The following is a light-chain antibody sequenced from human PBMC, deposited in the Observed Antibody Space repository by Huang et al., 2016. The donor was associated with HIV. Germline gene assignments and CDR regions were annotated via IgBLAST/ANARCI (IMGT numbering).Light chain of an antibody. Sequence: EIVLTQSPGTLSLSPGERATLSCRASQSVGIYLAWYQQKPGQAPRLLIYGASTRVTGIPDRCRGGGSGTDFTLSISRLEPEDFAVYYCQQYERPPDTFGPGTKVNIK. CDR3: QQYERPPDT. CDR2: GAS. V-gene: IGKV3-20*01. CDR1: QSVGIY. J-gene: IGKJ3*01.